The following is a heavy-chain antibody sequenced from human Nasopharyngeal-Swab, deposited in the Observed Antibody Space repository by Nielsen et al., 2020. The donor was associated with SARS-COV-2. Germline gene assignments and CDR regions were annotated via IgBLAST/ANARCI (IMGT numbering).Heavy chain of an antibody. CDR3: ARLRREVVGIYYYYYMDV. Sequence: GESLKISCTGSGYSFTSYWISWVRQMPGKGLEWMGRIDPSDSYTNYSPSFQGHVTISADKSISTAYLQWSSLKASDTAMYYCARLRREVVGIYYYYYMDVWGKGTTVTVSS. V-gene: IGHV5-10-1*01. J-gene: IGHJ6*03. CDR1: GYSFTSYW. D-gene: IGHD2-15*01. CDR2: IDPSDSYT.